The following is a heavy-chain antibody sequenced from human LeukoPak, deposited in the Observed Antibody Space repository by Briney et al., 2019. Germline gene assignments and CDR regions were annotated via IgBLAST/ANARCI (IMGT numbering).Heavy chain of an antibody. V-gene: IGHV3-74*01. CDR3: ARGDACSSTTCYGVFDF. Sequence: GGSLRLSCAASGFTFSTYYMHWVRHAPGKGLVWVSRINSDGSSRIYADSVKGRFTISRDNAKNTLYLQMNSLRAEDTAVYYCARGDACSSTTCYGVFDFWGQGTLVTVSS. CDR2: INSDGSSR. CDR1: GFTFSTYY. J-gene: IGHJ4*02. D-gene: IGHD2-2*01.